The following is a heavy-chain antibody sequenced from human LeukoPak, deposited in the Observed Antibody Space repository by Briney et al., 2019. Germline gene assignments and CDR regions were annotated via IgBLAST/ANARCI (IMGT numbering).Heavy chain of an antibody. CDR3: ARGSYDGAGY. CDR1: GLRFSNSW. V-gene: IGHV3-7*01. CDR2: IKPDGSEK. Sequence: PGGPLRLSCAASGLRFSNSWMNWVRQAPGKGLEWVASIKPDGSEKYYVDSVKGRFTISRDNAKNSLFLQMNSLRVEDTAVYYCARGSYDGAGYWGQGTLVIVSS. J-gene: IGHJ4*02. D-gene: IGHD3-10*01.